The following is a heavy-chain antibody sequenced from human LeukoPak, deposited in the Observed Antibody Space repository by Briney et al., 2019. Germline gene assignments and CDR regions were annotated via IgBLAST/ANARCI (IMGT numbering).Heavy chain of an antibody. J-gene: IGHJ4*02. CDR2: LSHSGST. Sequence: SETLSLTCTVSAYSISSGYYWGWIRPPPGKGLEWIGSLSHSGSTFHNPSLKSRVTMSIDTSKNQFSLKVSSVTAADTAVYCCARDRGGATDFDYWGQGTLVAVSS. CDR1: AYSISSGYY. D-gene: IGHD1-26*01. V-gene: IGHV4-38-2*02. CDR3: ARDRGGATDFDY.